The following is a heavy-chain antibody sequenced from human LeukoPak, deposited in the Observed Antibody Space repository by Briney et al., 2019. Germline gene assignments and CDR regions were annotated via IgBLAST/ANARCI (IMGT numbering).Heavy chain of an antibody. CDR1: GGSISSYY. V-gene: IGHV4-59*01. CDR2: IYYSGST. CDR3: AGYSYGYDRNWFDP. Sequence: PSETLSLTCTVSGGSISSYYWSWIRQPPGKGLEWIGYIYYSGSTNYNPSLKSRVTISVDTSKNQFSLKLSSVTAADTAVYYCAGYSYGYDRNWFDPRGQGTLVSVSS. J-gene: IGHJ5*02. D-gene: IGHD5-18*01.